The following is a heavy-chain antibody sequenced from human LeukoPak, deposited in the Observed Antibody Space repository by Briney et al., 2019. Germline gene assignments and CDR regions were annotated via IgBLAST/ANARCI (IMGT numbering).Heavy chain of an antibody. CDR2: FDPEDGET. CDR1: GYTLTELS. V-gene: IGHV1-24*01. Sequence: ASVKVSCKVSGYTLTELSMHWVRQAPGKGLEWMGGFDPEDGETTYAQKFQGRVTMTEGTSTDTAYMALSSLRADGTAVYFCASHYCSSTSCFNWFDPWGQGTLVTVSS. D-gene: IGHD2-2*01. CDR3: ASHYCSSTSCFNWFDP. J-gene: IGHJ5*02.